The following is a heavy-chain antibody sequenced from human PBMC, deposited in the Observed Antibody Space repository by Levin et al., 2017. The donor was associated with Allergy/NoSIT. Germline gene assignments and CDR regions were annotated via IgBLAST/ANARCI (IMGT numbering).Heavy chain of an antibody. CDR2: IYSSGTT. V-gene: IGHV4-4*07. CDR1: GGSVTNYY. Sequence: SETLSLTCTVSGGSVTNYYWSWIRQPAGKGLEWIGRIYSSGTTNYNPSLKSRVAVSLDTSKNQFSLQLSSVTAADTAIYYCAKDHREAPRAFDIWGQGPMVTVSS. J-gene: IGHJ3*02. CDR3: AKDHREAPRAFDI.